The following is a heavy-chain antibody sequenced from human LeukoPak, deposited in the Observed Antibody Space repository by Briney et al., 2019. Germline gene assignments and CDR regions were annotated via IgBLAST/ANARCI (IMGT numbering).Heavy chain of an antibody. V-gene: IGHV3-64*01. CDR1: GFTFSSYA. Sequence: PGGSLRLSCAASGFTFSSYAMHWVRQAPGNGLEYVSAISSNGGSTYYANSVKGRFTISRDNSKNTLYLQMGSLRAEDMAVYYCARSSSSIDRAFDIWGQGTMVTVSS. J-gene: IGHJ3*02. CDR2: ISSNGGST. CDR3: ARSSSSIDRAFDI. D-gene: IGHD6-6*01.